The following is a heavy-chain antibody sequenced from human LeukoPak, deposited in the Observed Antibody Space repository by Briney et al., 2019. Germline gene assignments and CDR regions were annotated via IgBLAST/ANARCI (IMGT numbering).Heavy chain of an antibody. CDR1: GYTFTGYY. Sequence: ASVKVSCKASGYTFTGYYMHWVRQAPGQGLEWMGWINPNSGGTNYAQKLQGRVTMTTDTSTSTAYMELRSLRSDDTAVYYCARDPTVTKVYYYYGMDVWGQGTTVTVSS. J-gene: IGHJ6*02. D-gene: IGHD4-11*01. CDR2: INPNSGGT. CDR3: ARDPTVTKVYYYYGMDV. V-gene: IGHV1-2*02.